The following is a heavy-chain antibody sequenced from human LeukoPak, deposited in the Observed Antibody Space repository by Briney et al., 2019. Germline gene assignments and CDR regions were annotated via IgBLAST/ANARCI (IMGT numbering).Heavy chain of an antibody. Sequence: SETLSLTCAVYGGSFSGYYWSWIRQPPGKGLEWIGEINHSGSTNYNPSLKSRVTISVDTSKNQFSLKLSSVTAADTAVYYCARGSGDGYFDYWGQGTLVIVSS. CDR1: GGSFSGYY. CDR3: ARGSGDGYFDY. V-gene: IGHV4-34*01. J-gene: IGHJ4*02. D-gene: IGHD2-2*03. CDR2: INHSGST.